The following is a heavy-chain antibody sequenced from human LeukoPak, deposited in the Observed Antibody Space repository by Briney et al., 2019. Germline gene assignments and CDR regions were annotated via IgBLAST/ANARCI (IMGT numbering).Heavy chain of an antibody. J-gene: IGHJ3*02. CDR2: VDYSGST. Sequence: SETLSLTCVVSGVSINNYHLTWIRQPPGKGLEWIGYVDYSGSTNNNPSPESRVTISVDTSKNRFSLKLTSVTAADTAVYYCARGRSVAAPLYDIWGPGTMVTVSS. CDR1: GVSINNYH. D-gene: IGHD6-19*01. V-gene: IGHV4-59*01. CDR3: ARGRSVAAPLYDI.